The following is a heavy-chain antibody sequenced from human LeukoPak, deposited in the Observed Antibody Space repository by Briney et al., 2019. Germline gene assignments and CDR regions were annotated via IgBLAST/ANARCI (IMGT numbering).Heavy chain of an antibody. Sequence: KASETLSLTCAVYGGSFSGYYWSWIRQPPGKGLEWIGEINHSGSTNYNPSLKSRVTISVDTSQNQFSLKLSSVTAADTAVYYCARGREMATIGRRSGYFQHWGQGTLVTVSS. CDR2: INHSGST. J-gene: IGHJ1*01. V-gene: IGHV4-34*01. CDR3: ARGREMATIGRRSGYFQH. CDR1: GGSFSGYY. D-gene: IGHD5-24*01.